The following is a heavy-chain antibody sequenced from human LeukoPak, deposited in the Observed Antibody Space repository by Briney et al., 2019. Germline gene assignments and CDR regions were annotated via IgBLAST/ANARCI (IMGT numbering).Heavy chain of an antibody. CDR2: IYYSGST. D-gene: IGHD5-18*01. J-gene: IGHJ6*03. CDR1: GGSISSSSYY. CDR3: AREGYSYGLYYYYMDV. Sequence: SETLSLTCTVSGGSISSSSYYWGWIRQPPGKGLEWIGYIYYSGSTNYNPSLKSRVTISVDTSKNQFSLKLSSVTAADTAVYYCAREGYSYGLYYYYMDVWGKGTTVTVSS. V-gene: IGHV4-61*01.